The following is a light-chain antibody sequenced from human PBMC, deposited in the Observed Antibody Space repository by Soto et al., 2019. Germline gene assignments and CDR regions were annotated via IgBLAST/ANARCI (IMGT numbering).Light chain of an antibody. J-gene: IGKJ5*01. CDR1: QSVSSY. CDR2: DAS. V-gene: IGKV3-11*01. Sequence: EIVLTQSPATPSLSPGERATLSCRASQSVSSYLAWYQQKPGQAPRLLIYDASNRATGIPARFSGSGSGTDFTLTISSLEPEDFAVYYCLQRSKWPQTFGQGTRMEIK. CDR3: LQRSKWPQT.